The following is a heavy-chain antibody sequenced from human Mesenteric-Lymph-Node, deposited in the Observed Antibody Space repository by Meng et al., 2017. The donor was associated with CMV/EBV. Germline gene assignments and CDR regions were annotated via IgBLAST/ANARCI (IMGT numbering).Heavy chain of an antibody. Sequence: ETLSLTCAASGFTFSSYSMNWVRQAPGKGLEWVSYISSSSSTIYYADSVKGRFTISRDNAKNSLYLQMNSLRAEDTAVYYCARVKSLDYWGQGTLVTVSS. J-gene: IGHJ4*02. CDR3: ARVKSLDY. V-gene: IGHV3-48*04. CDR2: ISSSSSTI. CDR1: GFTFSSYS.